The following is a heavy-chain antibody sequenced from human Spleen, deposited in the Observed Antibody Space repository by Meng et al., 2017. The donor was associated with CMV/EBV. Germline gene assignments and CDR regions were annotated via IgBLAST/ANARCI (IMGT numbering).Heavy chain of an antibody. V-gene: IGHV4-31*02. Sequence: ISTGGNYWSWIRQHPGKGLEWIGYIYYSGTTYYNPSLKSRITISVDTSENQFSLKLSSVTAADTAVYYCARDRDDFWSGSPKNWFDPWGQGTLVTVSS. J-gene: IGHJ5*02. CDR3: ARDRDDFWSGSPKNWFDP. CDR1: ISTGGNY. D-gene: IGHD3-3*01. CDR2: IYYSGTT.